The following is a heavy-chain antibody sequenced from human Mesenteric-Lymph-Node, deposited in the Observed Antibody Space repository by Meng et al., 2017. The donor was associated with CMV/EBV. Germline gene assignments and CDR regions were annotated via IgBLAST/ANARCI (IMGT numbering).Heavy chain of an antibody. D-gene: IGHD6-19*01. CDR1: GGSISSSSYY. J-gene: IGHJ4*02. CDR3: ARHRVSGWPPGPHYFDY. CDR2: IYYSGST. V-gene: IGHV4-39*01. Sequence: SETLSLTCTVSGGSISSSSYYWGWIRQPPGKGLEWIGSIYYSGSTYYNPSLKSRVTISVDTSKNQFSLKLSSVTAADTAVYYCARHRVSGWPPGPHYFDYWGQGTLVTVSS.